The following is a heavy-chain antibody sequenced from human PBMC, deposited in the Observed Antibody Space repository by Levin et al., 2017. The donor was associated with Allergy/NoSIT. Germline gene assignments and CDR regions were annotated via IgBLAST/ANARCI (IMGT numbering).Heavy chain of an antibody. CDR2: IYTSGST. D-gene: IGHD5-18*01. CDR1: GGSISSYY. V-gene: IGHV4-4*07. CDR3: ARETTTWIQLWSNQYFDL. J-gene: IGHJ2*01. Sequence: SQTLSLTCTVSGGSISSYYWSWIRQPAGKGLEWIGRIYTSGSTNYNPSLKSRVTMSVDTSKNQFSLKLSSVTAADTAVYYCARETTTWIQLWSNQYFDLWGRGTLVTVSS.